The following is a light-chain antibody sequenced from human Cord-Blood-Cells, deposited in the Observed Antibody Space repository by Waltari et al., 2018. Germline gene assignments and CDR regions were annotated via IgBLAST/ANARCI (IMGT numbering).Light chain of an antibody. J-gene: IGLJ2*01. Sequence: QSALTQPASVSGSPGQSITIPCTGTSSAVGSYNLFSWYQQHPGKAPKLMIYEGSKRPSGVSNRFSGSKSGNTASLTISGLQAEDEADYYCCSYAGSSTDVVFGGGTKLTVL. CDR1: SSAVGSYNL. CDR3: CSYAGSSTDVV. V-gene: IGLV2-23*01. CDR2: EGS.